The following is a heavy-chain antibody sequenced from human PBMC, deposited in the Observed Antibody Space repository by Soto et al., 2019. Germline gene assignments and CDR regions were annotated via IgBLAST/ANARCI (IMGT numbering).Heavy chain of an antibody. CDR3: ARVWEYSYGSYYFDY. V-gene: IGHV4-59*01. D-gene: IGHD5-18*01. CDR1: GGSISSYH. CDR2: IYYSGST. Sequence: SETLSLTCTVSGGSISSYHWSWIRQPPGKGLEWIGYIYYSGSTNYNPSLKSRVTISVDTSKNQFSLKLSSVTAADTAVYYCARVWEYSYGSYYFDYWGQGTLVTVSS. J-gene: IGHJ4*02.